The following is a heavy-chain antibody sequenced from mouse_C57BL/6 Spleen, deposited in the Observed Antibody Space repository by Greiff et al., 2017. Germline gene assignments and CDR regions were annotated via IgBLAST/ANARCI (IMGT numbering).Heavy chain of an antibody. Sequence: EVQVVESGGGLVQPGGSMKLSCAASGFTFSDAWMDWVRQSPEQGLEWVAEIRNKANNHATYYAVSVKGRFTISRDDSKSSVYLQMNSLRAEDTGIYDCTRRYDYSLAREDWGQGTSVTVSA. J-gene: IGHJ4*01. CDR1: GFTFSDAW. CDR3: TRRYDYSLARED. CDR2: IRNKANNHAT. V-gene: IGHV6-6*01. D-gene: IGHD2-4*01.